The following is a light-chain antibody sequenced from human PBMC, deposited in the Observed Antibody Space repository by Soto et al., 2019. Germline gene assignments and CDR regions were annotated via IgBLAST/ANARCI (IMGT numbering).Light chain of an antibody. CDR2: GAS. CDR3: QQYLNSPLT. J-gene: IGKJ1*01. V-gene: IGKV3-20*01. Sequence: IVLMQSPDTLSLSPGERATLSCRASRSLSSDYLAWYQQKPGQAPRLLIYGASSRATGIPDRFSGSGSGTDFTLTISSLQAEDVAVYYCQQYLNSPLTFGQGTKVDIK. CDR1: RSLSSDY.